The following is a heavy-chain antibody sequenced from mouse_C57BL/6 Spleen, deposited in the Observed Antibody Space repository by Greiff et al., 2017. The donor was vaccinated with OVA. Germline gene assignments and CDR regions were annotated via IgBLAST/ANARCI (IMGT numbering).Heavy chain of an antibody. CDR2: ISGGGGNT. V-gene: IGHV5-9*01. D-gene: IGHD3-2*02. CDR1: GFTFSSYT. Sequence: EVNVVESGGGLVKPGGSLKLSCAASGFTFSSYTMSWVRQTPEKRLEWVATISGGGGNTYYPDSVKGRFTISRDNAKNTLYLQMSSLRSEDTALYYCARPLDSSGPFFAYWGQGTLVTVSA. J-gene: IGHJ3*01. CDR3: ARPLDSSGPFFAY.